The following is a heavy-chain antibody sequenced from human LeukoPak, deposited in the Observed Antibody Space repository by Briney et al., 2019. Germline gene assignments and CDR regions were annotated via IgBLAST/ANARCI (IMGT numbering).Heavy chain of an antibody. J-gene: IGHJ4*02. D-gene: IGHD3-22*01. CDR2: ISYDGSNK. CDR3: ARGDQYYDSSGYYSGYFDY. Sequence: GGSLRLSCAASGFTFSSYGMHWVRQAPGKGLEWVAVISYDGSNKYYADSVKGRFTISRDNSKNTLYLQMNSLRAEDTAVYYCARGDQYYDSSGYYSGYFDYWGQGTLVTVSS. V-gene: IGHV3-30*03. CDR1: GFTFSSYG.